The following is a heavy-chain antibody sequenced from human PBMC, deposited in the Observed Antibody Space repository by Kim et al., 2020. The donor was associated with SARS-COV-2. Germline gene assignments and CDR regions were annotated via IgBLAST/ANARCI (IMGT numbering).Heavy chain of an antibody. CDR1: GFIFSKYA. V-gene: IGHV3-23*01. Sequence: GGSLRLSCEASGFIFSKYALSWVRQAPGEGLEWVSAITGDGGSTFFADSVKGRFTISRDNSQSILYLQMNSLRVEDTAMYYCVTSTMVPGAPLWGQGTLVTVSS. CDR3: VTSTMVPGAPL. J-gene: IGHJ4*02. CDR2: ITGDGGST. D-gene: IGHD3-10*01.